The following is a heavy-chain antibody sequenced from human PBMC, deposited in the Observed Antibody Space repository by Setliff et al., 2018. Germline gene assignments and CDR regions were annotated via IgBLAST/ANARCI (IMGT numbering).Heavy chain of an antibody. Sequence: GSLRLSCAASGFTFSSYGMHWVRQARGKGLEWVAVISYDGSNKYYADSVKGRFTISRDNSKNTLYLQMNSLRAEDTAVYYCAKGSSSWMLTNWGQGTLVTVSS. J-gene: IGHJ4*02. D-gene: IGHD6-13*01. V-gene: IGHV3-30*18. CDR2: ISYDGSNK. CDR3: AKGSSSWMLTN. CDR1: GFTFSSYG.